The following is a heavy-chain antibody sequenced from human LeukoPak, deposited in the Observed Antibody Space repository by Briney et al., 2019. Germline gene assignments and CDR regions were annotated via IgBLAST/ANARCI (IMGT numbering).Heavy chain of an antibody. CDR3: AGDLRITMVRGVFDY. Sequence: SETLSLTCTVSGGSISSSSYYWGWIRQPPGKGLEWIGSIYYSGSTYYNPSLKSRVTISVDTSKNQFSLKLSSVTAADTAVYYCAGDLRITMVRGVFDYWGQGTLVTVSS. D-gene: IGHD3-10*01. J-gene: IGHJ4*02. V-gene: IGHV4-39*07. CDR1: GGSISSSSYY. CDR2: IYYSGST.